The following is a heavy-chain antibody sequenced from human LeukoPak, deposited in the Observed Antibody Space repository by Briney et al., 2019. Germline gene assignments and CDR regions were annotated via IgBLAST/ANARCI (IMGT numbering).Heavy chain of an antibody. J-gene: IGHJ4*02. CDR3: AKDRDDYVWGSYRHFDY. CDR2: ISGSGGST. D-gene: IGHD3-16*02. V-gene: IGHV3-23*01. Sequence: PGGSLRLSCAASGFTFSGYVMSWVRQAPGKGLEWVSAISGSGGSTYYADSVKGRFTISRDNSKNTLYLQMNSLRAEDTAVYYCAKDRDDYVWGSYRHFDYWGQGTLVTVSS. CDR1: GFTFSGYV.